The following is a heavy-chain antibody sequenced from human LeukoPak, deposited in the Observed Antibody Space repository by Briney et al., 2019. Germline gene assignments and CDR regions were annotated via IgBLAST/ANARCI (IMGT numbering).Heavy chain of an antibody. CDR1: GFTFSAYW. V-gene: IGHV3-7*01. CDR3: ARDDRSSYYDY. J-gene: IGHJ4*02. CDR2: IRDDGSDS. D-gene: IGHD4-11*01. Sequence: PGGSLRLSCVGSGFTFSAYWMTWVRQAPGKGLEWVANIRDDGSDSYYVGSVKGRFTISRDNAKNSLYLQMNSLRAEDTAVYYCARDDRSSYYDYWGQGTLVTVSS.